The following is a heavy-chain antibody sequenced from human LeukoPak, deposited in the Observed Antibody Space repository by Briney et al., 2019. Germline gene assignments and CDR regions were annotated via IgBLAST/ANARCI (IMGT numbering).Heavy chain of an antibody. V-gene: IGHV3-30-3*02. CDR1: GFTFSTFS. D-gene: IGHD6-6*01. J-gene: IGHJ4*02. Sequence: GGSLRLSCAASGFTFSTFSLYWVRQAPGKGLEWVAVISYDGTNKYYADSVKGRFTISRDNSKNTLYLQMNSLRTEDTAVYYCAKCPLRSWGGGFDYWGQGTLVTVSS. CDR2: ISYDGTNK. CDR3: AKCPLRSWGGGFDY.